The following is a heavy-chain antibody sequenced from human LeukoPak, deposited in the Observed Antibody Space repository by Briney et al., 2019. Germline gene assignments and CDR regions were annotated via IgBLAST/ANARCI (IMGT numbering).Heavy chain of an antibody. CDR3: ARGPGYCSSTSCYFPLDY. V-gene: IGHV1-3*01. Sequence: ASVKVSCKASGYTFTSYAMHWVRQAPGQRLEWMGWINAGNGNTKYSQKFQGRVTITRDKSASTAYMELSSLRSEDTAVYYCARGPGYCSSTSCYFPLDYWGQGTLVAVSS. J-gene: IGHJ4*02. CDR1: GYTFTSYA. CDR2: INAGNGNT. D-gene: IGHD2-2*01.